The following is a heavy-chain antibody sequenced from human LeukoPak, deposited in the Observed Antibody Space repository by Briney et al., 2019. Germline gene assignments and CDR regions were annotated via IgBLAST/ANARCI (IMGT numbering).Heavy chain of an antibody. J-gene: IGHJ4*02. CDR1: GFTSSSYS. D-gene: IGHD3-9*01. V-gene: IGHV3-21*01. CDR2: ISGSSSYI. CDR3: AREDDILTGYSFDY. Sequence: GGSLRLSCAASGFTSSSYSMNWVRQAPGKGLEWVSSISGSSSYIYYADSVKGRFTISRDNAKNSLYLQMNSLRAEDTAVYYCAREDDILTGYSFDYWGQGTLVTVSS.